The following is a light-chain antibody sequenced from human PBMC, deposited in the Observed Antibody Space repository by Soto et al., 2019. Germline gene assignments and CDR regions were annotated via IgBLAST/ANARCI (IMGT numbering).Light chain of an antibody. CDR2: GAS. J-gene: IGKJ5*01. CDR3: QQRSNWPSSLT. CDR1: QSVSNNY. V-gene: IGKV3D-20*02. Sequence: EIVLTQSPGTLSLSPGERATLSCRTSQSVSNNYLAWYQQKPGQAPRLLIYGASSRATGIPDRFSGSGSGTVFTLTISSLEPEDFAVYYCQQRSNWPSSLTFGQGTRLEIK.